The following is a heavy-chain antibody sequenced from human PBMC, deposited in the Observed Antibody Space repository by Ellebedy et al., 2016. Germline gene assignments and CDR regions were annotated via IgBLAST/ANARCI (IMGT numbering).Heavy chain of an antibody. CDR3: SSGGHLDF. J-gene: IGHJ4*02. Sequence: GGSLRLSCAASGFTVSSSYVSWVRQAPGRGLEWVANINRDGSDKNYVDSVRGRFTISRDNAKNSLYLQMNNLRAEDTAVYFCSSGGHLDFWGQGTLVTVSS. D-gene: IGHD3-16*01. CDR2: INRDGSDK. CDR1: GFTVSSSY. V-gene: IGHV3-7*01.